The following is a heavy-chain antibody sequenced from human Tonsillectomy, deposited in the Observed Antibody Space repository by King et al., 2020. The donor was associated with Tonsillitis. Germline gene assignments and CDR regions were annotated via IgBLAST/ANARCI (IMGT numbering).Heavy chain of an antibody. D-gene: IGHD7-27*01. Sequence: VQLVESGGGVVQPGRSLRLSCAASGFTFSSYGMHWVRQAPGKGLEWVAVISYDGSNKYYADSVKGRFTISRDNSKNTLYLQMNSLRAEDTAVYYCAKRPNWGPETLIDYWGQGTLVTVSS. CDR3: AKRPNWGPETLIDY. J-gene: IGHJ4*02. CDR2: ISYDGSNK. V-gene: IGHV3-30*18. CDR1: GFTFSSYG.